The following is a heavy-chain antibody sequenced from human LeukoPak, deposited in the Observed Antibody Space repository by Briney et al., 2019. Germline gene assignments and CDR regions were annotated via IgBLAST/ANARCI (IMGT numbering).Heavy chain of an antibody. J-gene: IGHJ5*02. D-gene: IGHD2-15*01. CDR2: INPNSGGT. CDR3: ARGYCSGGSCYSVENWFDP. CDR1: GYTFTGYY. V-gene: IGHV1-2*06. Sequence: ASVKVSCKAAGYTFTGYYMFWVRQAPGQGLEWMGRINPNSGGTNYAQKFQGRVTMTRDTSISTAYMELGRLRSDDTAVYHCARGYCSGGSCYSVENWFDPWGQGTLVTVSS.